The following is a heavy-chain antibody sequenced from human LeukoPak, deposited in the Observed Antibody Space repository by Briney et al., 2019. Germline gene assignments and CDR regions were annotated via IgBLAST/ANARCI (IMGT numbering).Heavy chain of an antibody. V-gene: IGHV3-33*01. CDR1: GFTFSRYG. J-gene: IGHJ4*02. CDR2: IWYDGSNK. D-gene: IGHD6-13*01. CDR3: AREMAAFDY. Sequence: GGSLRLSCAASGFTFSRYGMHWVRQAPGKWLEWVAVIWYDGSNKYYADSVKGRFTISRDNSKNTLYLQMNSLRAEDTAVYYCAREMAAFDYWGQGTLVTVSS.